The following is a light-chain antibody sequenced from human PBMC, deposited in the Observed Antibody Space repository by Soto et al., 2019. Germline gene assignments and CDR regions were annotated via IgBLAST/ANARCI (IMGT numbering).Light chain of an antibody. CDR3: CSYAGSYSYV. Sequence: QSVLTQPRSVSGSPGQSVTISCTGTSSDVGSYNYVSWYQQHPGKAPKLMIYDVGKRPSGVPDRFSGSKSGNTASLTISGLQAEDEADYYCCSYAGSYSYVFGTGTKLT. J-gene: IGLJ1*01. CDR1: SSDVGSYNY. CDR2: DVG. V-gene: IGLV2-11*01.